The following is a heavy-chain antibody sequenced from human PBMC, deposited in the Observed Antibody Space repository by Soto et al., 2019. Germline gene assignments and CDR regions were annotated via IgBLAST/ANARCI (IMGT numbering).Heavy chain of an antibody. Sequence: GGSLRLSCAASGFIFSSYWMHWVRQAPGKGLVWVSHIDSDGSSTTYADSVRGRFTISRDNAKNTLYLQMNSLRAEDTAVYYCARDRDYYDSSGYFDYWGQGTLVTVSS. CDR2: IDSDGSST. CDR3: ARDRDYYDSSGYFDY. J-gene: IGHJ4*02. CDR1: GFIFSSYW. D-gene: IGHD3-22*01. V-gene: IGHV3-74*03.